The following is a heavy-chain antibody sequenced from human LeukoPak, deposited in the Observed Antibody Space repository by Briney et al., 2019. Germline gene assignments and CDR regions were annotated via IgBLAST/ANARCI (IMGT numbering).Heavy chain of an antibody. Sequence: GASVKVSCKASGYTFTSNYIHWVRQAPGQGLEWMGMIYPSGGSTSYAQKFQGRVTMTRDTSTSTVYMELSSLRSEDTAVYYCAKGAGGYYFDYWGQGTLVTVSS. CDR3: AKGAGGYYFDY. J-gene: IGHJ4*02. CDR1: GYTFTSNY. D-gene: IGHD1-26*01. V-gene: IGHV1-46*01. CDR2: IYPSGGST.